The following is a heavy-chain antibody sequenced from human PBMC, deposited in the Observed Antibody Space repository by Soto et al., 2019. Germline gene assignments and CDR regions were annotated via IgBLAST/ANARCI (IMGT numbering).Heavy chain of an antibody. CDR1: GGSVRSGSYY. J-gene: IGHJ4*02. CDR2: IYYSGST. D-gene: IGHD3-22*01. V-gene: IGHV4-61*01. Sequence: QVQLQESGPGLVKPSETLSLTCTVSGGSVRSGSYYWSWIRQPPGKGLEWIGYIYYSGSTNYNPSLKSRVTISVDTSKNRFSLKLSSVTAADTAVYYCARSFVLTYYYDSSVYLDYWGQGTPVSVSS. CDR3: ARSFVLTYYYDSSVYLDY.